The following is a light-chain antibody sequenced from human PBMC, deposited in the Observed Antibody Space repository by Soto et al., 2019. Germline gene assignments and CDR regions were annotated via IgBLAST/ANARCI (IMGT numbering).Light chain of an antibody. CDR3: QQYNSYSPT. J-gene: IGKJ1*01. V-gene: IGKV1-5*03. CDR2: KAS. Sequence: DIQMTQSPSTLSASVGDRVTITCRASQSISTWLAWYQQELGKAPKLLIHKASSLQSGVPSRFSGSGSGTDFTLTISSLHPDDFATYYCQQYNSYSPTFGQGTRVEIK. CDR1: QSISTW.